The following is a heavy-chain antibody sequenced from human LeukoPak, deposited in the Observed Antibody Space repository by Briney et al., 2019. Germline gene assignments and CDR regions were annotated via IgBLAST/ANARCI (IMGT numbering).Heavy chain of an antibody. CDR3: ARVEMATILGYCFDY. V-gene: IGHV4-39*07. J-gene: IGHJ4*02. D-gene: IGHD5-24*01. CDR2: IFYSGST. Sequence: PSETLSLTCTVSSGSISTSNYYWGWVRQPPGKALEWIGNIFYSGSTYYSPSLKSRVTISLDTSKNQFSLKLSSVTAADTAVYYCARVEMATILGYCFDYWGQGTLVTVSS. CDR1: SGSISTSNYY.